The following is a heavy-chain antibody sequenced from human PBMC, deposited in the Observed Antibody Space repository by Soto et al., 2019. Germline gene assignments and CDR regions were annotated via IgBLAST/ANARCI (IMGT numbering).Heavy chain of an antibody. Sequence: QVQLQESGPGLVKPSETLSLTCTVSGGSVSSGSYYWCWIRQPPGEGLEWIGYIYYSGSTNYNPSLKRRVIISVDTSQNQFSLKLSSGTAAETAVYYCARAGSRIVVVPAAQTVNWFDPWGQGTLVTVSS. D-gene: IGHD2-2*01. CDR2: IYYSGST. CDR1: GGSVSSGSYY. V-gene: IGHV4-61*01. CDR3: ARAGSRIVVVPAAQTVNWFDP. J-gene: IGHJ5*02.